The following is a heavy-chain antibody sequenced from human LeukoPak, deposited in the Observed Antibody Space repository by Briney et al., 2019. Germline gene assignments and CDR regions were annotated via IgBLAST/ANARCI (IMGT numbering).Heavy chain of an antibody. V-gene: IGHV4-61*02. CDR3: ARDGTKSSTSFYYYYSMDV. Sequence: PSQTLSLTCTVSGGSISSGSYYWSWIRQPAGKGLEWIGRIYTSGITNYNPSLKSRVTMSVDTSKNQFSLKLSSVTAADTAVYYCARDGTKSSTSFYYYYSMDVWGKGTTVTVSS. D-gene: IGHD2-2*01. CDR1: GGSISSGSYY. J-gene: IGHJ6*03. CDR2: IYTSGIT.